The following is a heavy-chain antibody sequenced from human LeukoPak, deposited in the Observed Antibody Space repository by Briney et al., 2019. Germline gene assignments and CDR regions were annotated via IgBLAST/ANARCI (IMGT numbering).Heavy chain of an antibody. CDR1: GFTFSSYA. V-gene: IGHV3-23*01. J-gene: IGHJ4*02. Sequence: PGGSLRLSCAASGFTFSSYAMSWVRQAPGKGLEWVSAISGSGGSTYYADSVKGRFTISRDNSKNTLYLQMNSLRAEDTAVYYCARGSASGYYYGPFDYWGQGTLVTVSS. D-gene: IGHD3-22*01. CDR2: ISGSGGST. CDR3: ARGSASGYYYGPFDY.